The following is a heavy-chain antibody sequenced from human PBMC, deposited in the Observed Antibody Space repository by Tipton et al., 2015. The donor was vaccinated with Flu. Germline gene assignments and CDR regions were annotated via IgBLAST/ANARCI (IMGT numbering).Heavy chain of an antibody. CDR3: ARDRLYSASVGYFYVGASDV. CDR2: VSMGGGT. Sequence: LRLSCTVSGGSVSSGTYYWSWIRRPAGEGLEWIGRVSMGGGTNYNPSLSSRVTITIDTSKNQFSLKLTSVTAADTAVYYCARDRLYSASVGYFYVGASDVWGQGTMVTVPP. D-gene: IGHD3-22*01. CDR1: GGSVSSGTYY. J-gene: IGHJ3*01. V-gene: IGHV4-61*02.